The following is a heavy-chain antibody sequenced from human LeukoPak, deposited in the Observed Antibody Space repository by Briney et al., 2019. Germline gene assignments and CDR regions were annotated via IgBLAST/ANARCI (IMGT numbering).Heavy chain of an antibody. CDR2: IRYDGSNE. V-gene: IGHV3-30*02. D-gene: IGHD5-18*01. CDR3: AKDLSGGYHSYYFDF. Sequence: GGSLRLSCAASGFTFSSYGMHWVRQAPGKGLEWVAFIRYDGSNEYYADSVGGRFTISRDNSKNTLYLQMNSLRNEDTAVYFCAKDLSGGYHSYYFDFWGQGTPITVSS. J-gene: IGHJ4*02. CDR1: GFTFSSYG.